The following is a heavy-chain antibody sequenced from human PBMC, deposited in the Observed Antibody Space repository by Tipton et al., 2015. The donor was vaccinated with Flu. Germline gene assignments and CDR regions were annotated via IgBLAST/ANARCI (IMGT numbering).Heavy chain of an antibody. CDR3: ARGLVDTSGYYYDDY. J-gene: IGHJ4*02. Sequence: TLSLTCTVSGGSVSSGGRYWSWIRQHPGKGLEWIGYIHYSGSTYYNPSLKSRVTISVDTSKNQFSLKLSSVTVADTAVYYCARGLVDTSGYYYDDYWGQGILVTVSA. CDR2: IHYSGST. CDR1: GGSVSSGGRY. V-gene: IGHV4-31*03. D-gene: IGHD3-22*01.